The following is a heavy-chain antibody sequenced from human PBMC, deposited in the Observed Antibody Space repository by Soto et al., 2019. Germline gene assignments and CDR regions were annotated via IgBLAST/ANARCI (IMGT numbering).Heavy chain of an antibody. CDR1: GYSFIAYF. V-gene: IGHV1-2*02. CDR3: ARVLTSVTAGELDP. CDR2: INPNNGAT. J-gene: IGHJ5*02. D-gene: IGHD4-17*01. Sequence: ASVKVSCTASGYSFIAYFIHWVRQALGQGFEWVGWINPNNGATNIARKFQGRVTMTRDTSISTAYMEVSRLRSDDTAVFYCARVLTSVTAGELDPWGQGTLVTVSS.